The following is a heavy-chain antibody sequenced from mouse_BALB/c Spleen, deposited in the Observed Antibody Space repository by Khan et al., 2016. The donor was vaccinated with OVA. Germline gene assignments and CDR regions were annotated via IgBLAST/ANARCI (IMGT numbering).Heavy chain of an antibody. CDR1: GYSITSGYG. V-gene: IGHV3-2*02. D-gene: IGHD1-2*01. Sequence: EVQLQESGPGLVKPSQSLSLTCTATGYSITSGYGWNWIRQFPGNLLEWMGYISYSGSTNYNPSLKSRISITRDTSKNQFFLQLNSVTTEDTATYYCTRTARIRYWSQGTTLTVSS. CDR3: TRTARIRY. J-gene: IGHJ2*01. CDR2: ISYSGST.